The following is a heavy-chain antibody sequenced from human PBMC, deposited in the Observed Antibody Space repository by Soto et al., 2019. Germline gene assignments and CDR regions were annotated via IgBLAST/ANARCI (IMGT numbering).Heavy chain of an antibody. CDR2: IYSGGST. J-gene: IGHJ4*02. Sequence: EVQLVESGGGLVQPGGSLRLSCAASGFTVNNNYMSWVRQDPGKGLEWVSIIYSGGSTYYADSVKGRFSTSRDISKNMLFLKMNSLRAEDTAVYYCARGLGTTGYYYGLDFWGQGTLVTVSS. CDR3: ARGLGTTGYYYGLDF. D-gene: IGHD3-22*01. CDR1: GFTVNNNY. V-gene: IGHV3-66*01.